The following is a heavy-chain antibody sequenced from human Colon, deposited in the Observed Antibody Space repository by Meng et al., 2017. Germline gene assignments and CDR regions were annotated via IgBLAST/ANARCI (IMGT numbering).Heavy chain of an antibody. CDR3: ARKAAVANNWFDP. CDR2: INAGYDNT. J-gene: IGHJ5*02. D-gene: IGHD6-19*01. V-gene: IGHV1-3*01. CDR1: GETFTSYA. Sequence: QVQLVALGAAVQKTGPSVKVSCKAFGETFTSYAIHWVRQAPGQRLEWMGSINAGYDNTDYSRRYQGRVTITRDTSANTVYMELNSLTSEDTAMYFCARKAAVANNWFDPWGQGTLVTVSS.